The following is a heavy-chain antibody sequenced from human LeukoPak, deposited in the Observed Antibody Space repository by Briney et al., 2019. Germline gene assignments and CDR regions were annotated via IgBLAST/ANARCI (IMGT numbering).Heavy chain of an antibody. CDR2: MNPNSGNT. D-gene: IGHD2-2*01. CDR1: GYTFTSYD. J-gene: IGHJ6*03. V-gene: IGHV1-8*03. Sequence: ASVKVSCKGSGYTFTSYDINWVRQATGQGLEWMGWMNPNSGNTGYAQKFQGRVTITRNTSISTAYMELSSLRSEDTAVYYCSVLLTYCSSTSCSPYYMDVWGKGTTVTVSS. CDR3: SVLLTYCSSTSCSPYYMDV.